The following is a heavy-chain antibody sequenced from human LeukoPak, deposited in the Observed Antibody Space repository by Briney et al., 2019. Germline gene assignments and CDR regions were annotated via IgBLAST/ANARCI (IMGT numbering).Heavy chain of an antibody. D-gene: IGHD5-18*01. CDR2: MNPNSGNT. CDR3: AKRRDTAMVRDYYYYYGMGV. CDR1: GYTFTSYD. Sequence: GASVKVSCKASGYTFTSYDINWVRQATGQGLEWMGWMNPNSGNTGYAQKFQGRVTMTRNTSISTAYMELSSLRSEDTAVYYCAKRRDTAMVRDYYYYYGMGVWGQGTTVTVSS. J-gene: IGHJ6*02. V-gene: IGHV1-8*01.